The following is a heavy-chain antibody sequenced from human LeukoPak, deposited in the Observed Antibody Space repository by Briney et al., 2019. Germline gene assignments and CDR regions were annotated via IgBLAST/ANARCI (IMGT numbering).Heavy chain of an antibody. J-gene: IGHJ4*02. Sequence: PSETLSLTCTVSGNSISSGDNYWSWIRQPAGKGLEWIGSIYYSGRTYYNSSLKSRVTISVDTSKNQFSLKVTSVTAADTAVYYCASAYYDILGGHFDYWGQGTLVTVSS. CDR3: ASAYYDILGGHFDY. CDR1: GNSISSGDNY. D-gene: IGHD3-9*01. CDR2: IYYSGRT. V-gene: IGHV4-39*07.